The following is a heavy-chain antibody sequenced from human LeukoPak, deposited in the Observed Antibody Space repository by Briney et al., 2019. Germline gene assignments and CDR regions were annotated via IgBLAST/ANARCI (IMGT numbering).Heavy chain of an antibody. Sequence: GASVKDSCKASGYTFTGYYMHWVRQAPGQGLEWVAWINPNGGGTNYAQQFQGRVTTSSDTSISTAYMELSSLRSDDTAVYYCARDSYSGSYYYWGQGTLVTVSS. CDR2: INPNGGGT. J-gene: IGHJ4*02. V-gene: IGHV1-2*02. CDR1: GYTFTGYY. CDR3: ARDSYSGSYYY. D-gene: IGHD1-26*01.